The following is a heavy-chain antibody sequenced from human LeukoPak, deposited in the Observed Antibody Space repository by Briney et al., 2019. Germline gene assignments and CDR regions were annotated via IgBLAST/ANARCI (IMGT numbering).Heavy chain of an antibody. V-gene: IGHV4-39*07. CDR1: GGSISSSTYY. CDR3: ARGRKFYYLEPVLAFDI. CDR2: INHSGST. D-gene: IGHD2/OR15-2a*01. J-gene: IGHJ3*02. Sequence: SETLSLTCTVSGGSISSSTYYWGWIHQPPGKGLEWIGEINHSGSTNYNPSLKSRVTISVDTSTNQFSLKLSSVTAADTAVYYCARGRKFYYLEPVLAFDIWGQGTMVTVSS.